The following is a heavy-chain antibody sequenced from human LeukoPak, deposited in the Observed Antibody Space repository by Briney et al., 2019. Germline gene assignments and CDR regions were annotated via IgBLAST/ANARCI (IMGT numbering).Heavy chain of an antibody. CDR1: GFTFSSYA. CDR2: ISYDGSNK. V-gene: IGHV3-30-3*01. D-gene: IGHD3-22*01. Sequence: QPGRSLRLSCAASGFTFSSYAMHWVRQAPGKGLEWVAVISYDGSNKYYADSVKSRFTISRDNSKNTLYLQMNSLRAEDTAVYYCASVYYYDSSGYRGLDDAFDIWGQGTMVTVSS. CDR3: ASVYYYDSSGYRGLDDAFDI. J-gene: IGHJ3*02.